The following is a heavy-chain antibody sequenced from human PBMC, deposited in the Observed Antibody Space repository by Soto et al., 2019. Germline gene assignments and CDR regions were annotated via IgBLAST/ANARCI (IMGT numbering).Heavy chain of an antibody. CDR2: ISSRCSSI. J-gene: IGHJ4*02. CDR3: ATPRALDGYYGGYFFDF. V-gene: IGHV3-48*03. CDR1: GFTFRSYD. Sequence: GGSLRLSCAASGFTFRSYDMNWVRQAPGKGLEWVSYISSRCSSIFYADSVKGRFTISRDDANNSLYLQMNSLRAEDTAVYYCATPRALDGYYGGYFFDFWGQGTLVTVSS. D-gene: IGHD3-10*01.